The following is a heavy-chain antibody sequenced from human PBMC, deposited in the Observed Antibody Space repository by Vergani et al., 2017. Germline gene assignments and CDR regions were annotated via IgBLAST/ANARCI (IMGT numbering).Heavy chain of an antibody. CDR3: ARTESFILRYFHWAL. Sequence: QVKLQESGPGLVKPSETLSLTCTVSGASVNSYYCSWIRQPPGKGLEWMGYVSFRGDTLYDPSVKGRMTISLNTSSNQFSLEVTSVTAADTAIYFCARTESFILRYFHWALWGQGTLVTVSS. V-gene: IGHV4-59*08. CDR2: VSFRGDT. CDR1: GASVNSYY. D-gene: IGHD3-9*01. J-gene: IGHJ4*02.